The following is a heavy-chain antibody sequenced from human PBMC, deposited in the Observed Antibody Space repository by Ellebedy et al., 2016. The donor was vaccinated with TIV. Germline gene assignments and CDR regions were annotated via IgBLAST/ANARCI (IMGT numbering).Heavy chain of an antibody. CDR1: GVTVSSYN. CDR2: LQSGGVT. CDR3: TRARGGGGSVDY. V-gene: IGHV3-66*01. Sequence: GESLKISCAAPGVTVSSYNMNWVRQAPGKGLEWVSVLQSGGVTHYAASVKGRFTVSRDNSRNTLYLQMNSLSVEDTAVYYCTRARGGGGSVDYWGQGTLVTVSS. J-gene: IGHJ4*02. D-gene: IGHD2-21*01.